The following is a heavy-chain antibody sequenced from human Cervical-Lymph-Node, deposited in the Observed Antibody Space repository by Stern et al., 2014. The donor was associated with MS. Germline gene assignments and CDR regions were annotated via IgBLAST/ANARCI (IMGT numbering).Heavy chain of an antibody. J-gene: IGHJ6*02. CDR1: GGSISSYY. CDR2: IYYSGST. CDR3: VRHHTTVTALRMDV. D-gene: IGHD4-17*01. V-gene: IGHV4-59*08. Sequence: VQLVQSGPGLVKPSETLSLTCTASGGSISSYYWSWIRQPPGKGLEWIGYIYYSGSTSYNPSLKGRVIISVDTSTSPFSLKLSSVTAADTAVYYCVRHHTTVTALRMDVWGQGTTVTVSS.